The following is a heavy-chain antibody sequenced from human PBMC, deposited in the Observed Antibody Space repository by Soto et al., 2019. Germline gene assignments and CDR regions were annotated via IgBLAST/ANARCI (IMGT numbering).Heavy chain of an antibody. Sequence: PGGSLRLSCVGSGYSFGRFAMDWVRHAPGKGLEWVAVISYDGSTKYYGDSVKGRFTISRDNSANTLYLEMNSLRPEDTAVYYCARDQSSTVITSTHFDPWGQGTLVTVSS. J-gene: IGHJ5*02. D-gene: IGHD4-17*01. V-gene: IGHV3-30*04. CDR1: GYSFGRFA. CDR3: ARDQSSTVITSTHFDP. CDR2: ISYDGSTK.